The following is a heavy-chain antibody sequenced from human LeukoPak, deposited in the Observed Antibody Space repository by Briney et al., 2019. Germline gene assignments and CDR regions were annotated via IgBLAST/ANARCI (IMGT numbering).Heavy chain of an antibody. Sequence: SETLSLTCTVSGGSISSYYWSWIRQHPGKGLEWIGYIYYSGSTYYNPSLKSRVTISVDTSKNQFSLKLSSVTAADTAVYYCARGVPAAANAFDIWGQGTMVTVSS. CDR2: IYYSGST. J-gene: IGHJ3*02. D-gene: IGHD2-2*01. CDR1: GGSISSYY. V-gene: IGHV4-59*06. CDR3: ARGVPAAANAFDI.